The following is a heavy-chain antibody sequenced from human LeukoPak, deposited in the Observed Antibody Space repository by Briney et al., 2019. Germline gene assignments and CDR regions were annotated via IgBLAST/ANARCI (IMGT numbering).Heavy chain of an antibody. Sequence: GESLKISCKGSGYSFTSYWIGWVRQMPGKGLEWMGVIYPGDSDTRYSPSFQGQVTISADKSISTAYLQWSSLKASDTAMYYCARPSEEEYYYDSSGYYGGKAFDIWGQGTMVTVSS. CDR3: ARPSEEEYYYDSSGYYGGKAFDI. CDR1: GYSFTSYW. D-gene: IGHD3-22*01. CDR2: IYPGDSDT. V-gene: IGHV5-51*01. J-gene: IGHJ3*02.